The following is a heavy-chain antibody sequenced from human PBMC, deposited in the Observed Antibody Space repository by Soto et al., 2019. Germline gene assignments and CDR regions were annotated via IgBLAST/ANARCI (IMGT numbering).Heavy chain of an antibody. CDR2: INPKTGDT. D-gene: IGHD6-19*01. Sequence: QVQLVQSGAEVKKPGASMKVSCKASGYIFTGHFMHWVRLAPGQGLEWMGWINPKTGDTGYAQKFQGRVTLTRDTSINTAYMDLNSLISDDTAVYYCVRGGSMTVAVTLKTPFDIWGQGTMVTVSS. J-gene: IGHJ3*02. CDR3: VRGGSMTVAVTLKTPFDI. CDR1: GYIFTGHF. V-gene: IGHV1-2*02.